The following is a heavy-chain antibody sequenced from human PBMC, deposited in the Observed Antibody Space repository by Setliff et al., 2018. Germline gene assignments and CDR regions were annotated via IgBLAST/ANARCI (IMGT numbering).Heavy chain of an antibody. V-gene: IGHV3-30*07. J-gene: IGHJ4*02. Sequence: GSLRLSCVASGFTISNYWMAWVRQAPGKGLEWVAVITYDGSNKFYADSVKGRFTISRDISENTLYLQMNSLRPEDTAVYYCAKDRVPDGYWDFDYWGQGILVTVSS. CDR2: ITYDGSNK. CDR3: AKDRVPDGYWDFDY. D-gene: IGHD4-17*01. CDR1: GFTISNYW.